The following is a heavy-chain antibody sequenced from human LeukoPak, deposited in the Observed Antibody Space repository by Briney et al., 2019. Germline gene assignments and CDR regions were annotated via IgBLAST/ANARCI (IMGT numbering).Heavy chain of an antibody. Sequence: ASVKASCKASGYTFTGYYMHWVRQAPGQGLEWMGWINPNSGGTNCAQKFQGRVTMARDTSISTAYMELSRLRSDDTAVYYCARDSGFWSGYSRYNWFDPWGQGTLVTVSS. J-gene: IGHJ5*02. CDR3: ARDSGFWSGYSRYNWFDP. D-gene: IGHD3-3*01. CDR2: INPNSGGT. CDR1: GYTFTGYY. V-gene: IGHV1-2*02.